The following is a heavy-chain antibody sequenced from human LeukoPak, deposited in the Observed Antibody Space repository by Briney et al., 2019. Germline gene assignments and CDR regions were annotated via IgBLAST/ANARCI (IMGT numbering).Heavy chain of an antibody. J-gene: IGHJ4*02. Sequence: PGGSLRLSCAASGFTFSSYSMNWVRQAPVKGLEWVSSISSSSSYIYYADSVKGRFTISRDNAKNSLYLQMNSLRAEDTAVYYCAREWDYYDSSGYYPPDYWGQGTLVTVSS. D-gene: IGHD3-22*01. CDR1: GFTFSSYS. V-gene: IGHV3-21*01. CDR3: AREWDYYDSSGYYPPDY. CDR2: ISSSSSYI.